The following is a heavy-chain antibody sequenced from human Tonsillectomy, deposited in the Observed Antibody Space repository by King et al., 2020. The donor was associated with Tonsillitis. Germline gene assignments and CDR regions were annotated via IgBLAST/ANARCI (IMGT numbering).Heavy chain of an antibody. J-gene: IGHJ4*02. D-gene: IGHD2-2*02. CDR1: EYIFANFW. CDR2: IYPGDSDT. Sequence: QLVQSGAEVKKPGESLKISCKGSEYIFANFWIGWVRQMPGKGLEWMGIIYPGDSDTRYSPSFQGQVTISADKSISTAYLQWSSLKASDTARYYCARQGRPLGLYTLDRFDHWGQGTLVTVSS. CDR3: ARQGRPLGLYTLDRFDH. V-gene: IGHV5-51*01.